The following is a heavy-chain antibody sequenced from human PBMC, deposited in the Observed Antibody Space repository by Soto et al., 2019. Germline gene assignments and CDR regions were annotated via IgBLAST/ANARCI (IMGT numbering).Heavy chain of an antibody. J-gene: IGHJ4*02. CDR1: GFTFSSYA. V-gene: IGHV3-23*01. D-gene: IGHD3-3*01. CDR3: AKGPIFGVENIYDY. Sequence: DVQLLESGGDLVQPGGSLRLSCAASGFTFSSYAMSWVRQAPGKGLEWVSSMSGAGRSSYDADSVKGRFTISRDNSKNTLYLQMNSLRAEDTALYYCAKGPIFGVENIYDYWGQGTLVTVSS. CDR2: MSGAGRSS.